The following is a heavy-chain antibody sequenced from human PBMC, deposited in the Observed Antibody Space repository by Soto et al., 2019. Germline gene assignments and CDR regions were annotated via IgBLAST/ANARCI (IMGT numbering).Heavy chain of an antibody. J-gene: IGHJ6*02. CDR3: ARGSPWFGESNYYYGMDV. V-gene: IGHV3-13*01. D-gene: IGHD3-10*01. CDR2: IGTAGDT. Sequence: PGGSLRLSCTASGFTFSSYDMHWVRQATGKGLEWVSAIGTAGDTYYPGSVKGRFTISRENAKNSLYLQMNSLRAGDTAVYYCARGSPWFGESNYYYGMDVWGQGTTVTVSS. CDR1: GFTFSSYD.